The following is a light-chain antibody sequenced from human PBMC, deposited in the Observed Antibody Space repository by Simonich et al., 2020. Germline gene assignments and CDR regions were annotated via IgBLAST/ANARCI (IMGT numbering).Light chain of an antibody. CDR3: MQALQTWT. CDR2: EFS. J-gene: IGKJ1*01. Sequence: DIVMTQTPLSLSVTPGQPASISCKSSQSLLHSDGKTYLYWYLQKPGQYPQLLIYEFSNRFSGVPDRFSGSVSGTDFTLKISRVEAEDVGVYYCMQALQTWTFGQGTKVEIK. V-gene: IGKV2-29*03. CDR1: QSLLHSDGKTY.